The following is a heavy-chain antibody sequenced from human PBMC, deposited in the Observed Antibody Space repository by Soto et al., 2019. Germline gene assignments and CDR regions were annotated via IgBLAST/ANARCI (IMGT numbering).Heavy chain of an antibody. CDR2: LKPHSGDT. D-gene: IGHD3-3*01. Sequence: AAVKVSCKASGCTFTGYYMHWVRQAPGQGLRWMGWLKPHSGDTNYAQKFQGRVTMTRDTSISTAYMELGRLRSDDTAVYYCARILGVVINDIDVWGQGTTVPVYS. CDR3: ARILGVVINDIDV. CDR1: GCTFTGYY. J-gene: IGHJ6*02. V-gene: IGHV1-2*02.